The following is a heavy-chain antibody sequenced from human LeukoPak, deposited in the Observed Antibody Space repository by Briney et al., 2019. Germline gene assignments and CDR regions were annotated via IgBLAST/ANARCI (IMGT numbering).Heavy chain of an antibody. D-gene: IGHD2-15*01. V-gene: IGHV4-4*09. Sequence: SETLSLTCTVSGGSIRSYYWSWIRQPPGKGLEWIGYIYTSGDTNYNPSLKSRVTISVDTSKNQFSLKLSSVTAADTAVYYCARHLWEPRYCSGGSCFGWFDPWGQGTLVTVSS. CDR1: GGSIRSYY. J-gene: IGHJ5*02. CDR3: ARHLWEPRYCSGGSCFGWFDP. CDR2: IYTSGDT.